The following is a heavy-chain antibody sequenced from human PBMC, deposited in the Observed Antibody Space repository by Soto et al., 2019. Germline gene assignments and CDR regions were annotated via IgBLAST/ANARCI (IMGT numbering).Heavy chain of an antibody. Sequence: PGGSLRLSCAASGFYFTSYGMHWVRQAPGKGLEWVAVIWYDGTNKYYADSVKGRFTISRDNSKNTLYLQMNSLRAEDTAVYYCARDYDSSGYYPQTYYFEYWGQGTLVTVSS. CDR3: ARDYDSSGYYPQTYYFEY. D-gene: IGHD3-22*01. V-gene: IGHV3-33*01. CDR1: GFYFTSYG. CDR2: IWYDGTNK. J-gene: IGHJ4*02.